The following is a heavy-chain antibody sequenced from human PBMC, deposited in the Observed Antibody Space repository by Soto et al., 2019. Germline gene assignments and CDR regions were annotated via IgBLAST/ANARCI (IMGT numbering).Heavy chain of an antibody. V-gene: IGHV4-34*01. Sequence: SETLSLTCAVYGGSFSGYYWSWIRQPPGKGLEWIGEINHSGSTNYNPSLKSRVTISVDTSKNQFSLKLSSVTAADTAVYYCARRSIAVAMANDYWGQGTLVTVSS. CDR1: GGSFSGYY. J-gene: IGHJ4*02. CDR3: ARRSIAVAMANDY. D-gene: IGHD6-19*01. CDR2: INHSGST.